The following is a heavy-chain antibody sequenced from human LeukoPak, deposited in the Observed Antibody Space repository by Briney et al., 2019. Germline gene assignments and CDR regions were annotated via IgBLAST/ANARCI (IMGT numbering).Heavy chain of an antibody. CDR3: ARGGSSSH. CDR1: GGSFSGYY. V-gene: IGHV4-34*01. CDR2: INHSGST. Sequence: SETLSLTCAVYGGSFSGYYWSWIRQPPGKGLEWIGEINHSGSTNYNPSLKSRVTISVDTSKNQFSLKLSSVTAADTAVYYYARGGSSSHWGQGTLVTVSS. J-gene: IGHJ4*02. D-gene: IGHD6-13*01.